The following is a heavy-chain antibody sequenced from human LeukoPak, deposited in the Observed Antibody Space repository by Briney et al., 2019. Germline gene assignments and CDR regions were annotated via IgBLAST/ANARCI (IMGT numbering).Heavy chain of an antibody. CDR2: INAGNGNT. V-gene: IGHV1-3*01. Sequence: ASVKVSCEASGYTFTSYTMHWVRQAPGQRLEWMGWINAGNGNTKSSQKFQGRVTITRDTSATTAYMELSSLRSEDTAVYYCARGGSLDYWGQGTLVTVSS. J-gene: IGHJ4*02. CDR3: ARGGSLDY. CDR1: GYTFTSYT. D-gene: IGHD6-13*01.